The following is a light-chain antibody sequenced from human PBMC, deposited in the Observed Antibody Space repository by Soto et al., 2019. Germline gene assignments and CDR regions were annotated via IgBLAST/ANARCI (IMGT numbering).Light chain of an antibody. J-gene: IGLJ3*02. V-gene: IGLV1-44*01. CDR2: SNN. CDR1: SSNIGSNN. Sequence: QSVLTQPPSASGTPGQRVTISCSGSSSNIGSNNVNWYQQLPGTAPKLLIYSNNQRPSGVPDRFSGSKSGTSASLAISGLQSEEEADYYCSAWDDSLNGWVFGGGTKVTVL. CDR3: SAWDDSLNGWV.